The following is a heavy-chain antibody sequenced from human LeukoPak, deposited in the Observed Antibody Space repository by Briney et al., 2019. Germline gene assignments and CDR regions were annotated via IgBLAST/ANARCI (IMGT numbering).Heavy chain of an antibody. J-gene: IGHJ4*01. CDR3: ARDVGYSSRSVWQKYFDP. CDR2: IDPNSGGT. Sequence: ASVKVSCKASGYTFKNYYLHWVRQAPGQGLEWLGHIDPNSGGTKYAHKFQGRVTMTRDTSTSSAYMELSSLIFDDTALYYFARDVGYSSRSVWQKYFDPWGHGTLVTVSS. CDR1: GYTFKNYY. D-gene: IGHD5-18*01. V-gene: IGHV1-2*06.